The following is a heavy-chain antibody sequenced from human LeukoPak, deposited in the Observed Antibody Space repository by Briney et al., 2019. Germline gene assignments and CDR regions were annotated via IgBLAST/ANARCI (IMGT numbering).Heavy chain of an antibody. CDR2: INDSGST. V-gene: IGHV4-34*01. J-gene: IGHJ4*02. Sequence: SETLSLTCAVYGGSFGGYNWGWIRQPPGKGLEWIGEINDSGSTNYNPSLKSRVTISVDTSKNQFSLKLSSVTAADTAVYYCARGRRGQWLDRRRYYFDYWGQGTLVTVSS. D-gene: IGHD6-19*01. CDR3: ARGRRGQWLDRRRYYFDY. CDR1: GGSFGGYN.